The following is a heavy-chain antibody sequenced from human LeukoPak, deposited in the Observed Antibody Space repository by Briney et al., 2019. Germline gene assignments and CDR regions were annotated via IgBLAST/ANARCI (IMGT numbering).Heavy chain of an antibody. CDR3: ARDFKSYYDRGTSAFDI. V-gene: IGHV4-59*01. Sequence: SETLSLTCTVSGGSFNSYYWSWIRQPPGKGLEWIAYIFYSGNTNYNPSLKSRVTISVDPSKNQFSLKLSSVTAADSAVYYCARDFKSYYDRGTSAFDIWGQGKLVTVSS. J-gene: IGHJ3*02. CDR2: IFYSGNT. D-gene: IGHD3-10*02. CDR1: GGSFNSYY.